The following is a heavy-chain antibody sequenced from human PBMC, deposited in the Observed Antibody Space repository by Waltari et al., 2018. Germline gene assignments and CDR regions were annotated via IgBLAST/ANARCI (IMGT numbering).Heavy chain of an antibody. D-gene: IGHD3-3*01. Sequence: QVQLVQSGAEVKKPGASVKVSCKASGYTFTSYDINWVRQDTGQGLEWMGWMNPNSGNTGYAQKFQGRVTITRNTSISTAYMELSSLRSEDTAVYYCARVPPKNFGVDRGRLDYWGQGTLVTVSS. V-gene: IGHV1-8*03. CDR3: ARVPPKNFGVDRGRLDY. CDR1: GYTFTSYD. J-gene: IGHJ4*02. CDR2: MNPNSGNT.